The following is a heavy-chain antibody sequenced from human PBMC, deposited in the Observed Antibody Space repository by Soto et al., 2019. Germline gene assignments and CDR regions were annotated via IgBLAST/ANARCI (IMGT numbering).Heavy chain of an antibody. V-gene: IGHV3-33*01. Sequence: SGGSLRPSCVASGFIFSNFGMHWVRQAPGKGLEWVAVISSDEKIKQYADSVRGRFAISRDNSKNTLYLQMTSLRAEDTAIYYCARGLRSVLDYWGQGTLVTVSS. CDR1: GFIFSNFG. J-gene: IGHJ4*02. D-gene: IGHD6-6*01. CDR2: ISSDEKIK. CDR3: ARGLRSVLDY.